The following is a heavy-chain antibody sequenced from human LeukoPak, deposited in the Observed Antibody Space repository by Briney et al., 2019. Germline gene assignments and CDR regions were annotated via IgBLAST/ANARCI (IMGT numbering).Heavy chain of an antibody. Sequence: PGGSLRLSCAASGFTFSSYSMSWVRQAPGKGLEWVANIKEDGSEKYSVDSVKGRFTISRDNAKNSLYLQMNSLRAEDTAVYYCARPSPLTGDPHFDYWGQGTLVTVSS. D-gene: IGHD7-27*01. J-gene: IGHJ4*02. CDR2: IKEDGSEK. CDR1: GFTFSSYS. V-gene: IGHV3-7*01. CDR3: ARPSPLTGDPHFDY.